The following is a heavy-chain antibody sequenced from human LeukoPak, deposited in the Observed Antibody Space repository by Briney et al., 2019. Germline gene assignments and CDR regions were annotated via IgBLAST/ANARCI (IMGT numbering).Heavy chain of an antibody. CDR1: GFTFSSYW. V-gene: IGHV3-7*01. J-gene: IGHJ6*04. Sequence: GGFLRFSCAASGFTFSSYWMSWVRQAPGKGLEGVANIKQDGSEKYYVDSVKGRFTISRDNAKNSLYLQMNSLRAEDTAVYYCARDNPGRKTDVWGKGTTVTISS. CDR2: IKQDGSEK. CDR3: ARDNPGRKTDV.